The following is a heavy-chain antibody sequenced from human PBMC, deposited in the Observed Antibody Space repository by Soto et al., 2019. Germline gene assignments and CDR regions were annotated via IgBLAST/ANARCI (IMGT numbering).Heavy chain of an antibody. J-gene: IGHJ4*02. Sequence: ASVKVSCKASGYTFTSYAMHWVRQAPGQRLEWMGWINAGNGNTKYSQKFQGRVTITRDTSASTAYMELSSLRSEDTAVYYCAREGAITIFGVVIKEGFDYWGQGTMVTVYS. D-gene: IGHD3-3*01. CDR2: INAGNGNT. CDR1: GYTFTSYA. CDR3: AREGAITIFGVVIKEGFDY. V-gene: IGHV1-3*01.